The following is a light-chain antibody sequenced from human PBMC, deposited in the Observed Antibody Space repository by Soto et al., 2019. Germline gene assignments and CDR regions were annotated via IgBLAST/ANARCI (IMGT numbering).Light chain of an antibody. Sequence: QSALTQPASVSLSPGQSITISCTGTSSDVGGYKFVSWYQQHPGKAPKLMIYEVSNRPSGVSSRFSGSKSGNTASLTISGLQAEDEADYYCGSYTGSIYVFGPGTKVTVL. CDR2: EVS. CDR3: GSYTGSIYV. V-gene: IGLV2-14*01. CDR1: SSDVGGYKF. J-gene: IGLJ1*01.